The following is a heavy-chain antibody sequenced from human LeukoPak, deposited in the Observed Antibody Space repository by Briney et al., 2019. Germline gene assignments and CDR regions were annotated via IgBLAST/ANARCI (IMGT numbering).Heavy chain of an antibody. CDR2: IYSGGST. V-gene: IGHV3-53*01. J-gene: IGHJ4*02. CDR1: GFTVSSNY. CDR3: ARGVSAAAGQGLADY. Sequence: PGGSLRLSCAASGFTVSSNYMSWVRQAPGKGLEWVSVIYSGGSTYYADSVKGRFTISRDNSKNTLYLQMNSLRAEDTAVYYCARGVSAAAGQGLADYWGQGTLVTVSS. D-gene: IGHD6-13*01.